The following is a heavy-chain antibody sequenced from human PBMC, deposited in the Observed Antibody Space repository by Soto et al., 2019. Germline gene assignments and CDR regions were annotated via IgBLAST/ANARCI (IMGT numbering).Heavy chain of an antibody. D-gene: IGHD3-22*01. Sequence: GGSLRLSCKGSGYSFTSYWIGWVRQMPGKGLEWMGIIYPGDSDTRYSPAFQGQVTISADKSISTAYLQWSSLKASDTAMYYCARLASDPIVVSHWFDPWGQGTLVTVSS. J-gene: IGHJ5*02. CDR1: GYSFTSYW. V-gene: IGHV5-51*01. CDR3: ARLASDPIVVSHWFDP. CDR2: IYPGDSDT.